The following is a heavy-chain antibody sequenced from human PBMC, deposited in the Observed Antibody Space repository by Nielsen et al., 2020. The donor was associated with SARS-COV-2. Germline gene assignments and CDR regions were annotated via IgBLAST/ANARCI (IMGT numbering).Heavy chain of an antibody. J-gene: IGHJ3*02. CDR1: GFTFSSYA. D-gene: IGHD4-17*01. CDR3: AKRGGTTVTTYAFDI. Sequence: GESLKISCAASGFTFSSYAMSWVRQAPGKGLEWVSAISGSGGSTYYADSVKGRFTISRDNSKNTLYLQMNSLRAEDTAVYYCAKRGGTTVTTYAFDIWGQGTMVTVSS. CDR2: ISGSGGST. V-gene: IGHV3-23*01.